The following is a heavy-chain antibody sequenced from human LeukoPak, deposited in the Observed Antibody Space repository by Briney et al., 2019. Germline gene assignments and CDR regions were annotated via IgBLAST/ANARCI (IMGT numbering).Heavy chain of an antibody. J-gene: IGHJ4*02. D-gene: IGHD3-22*01. CDR3: ALTPGVAYYDSSCYYQLGFDY. V-gene: IGHV3-23*01. CDR2: LSGSGDST. CDR1: GVTFSSYA. Sequence: GGSLRLSCAASGVTFSSYAMSWVRQAPGKGLEWVSGLSGSGDSTYYADSVKGRFTISRDNSKNTLYLQMNVLRAEDTAVYYCALTPGVAYYDSSCYYQLGFDYCAREPWSPSPQ.